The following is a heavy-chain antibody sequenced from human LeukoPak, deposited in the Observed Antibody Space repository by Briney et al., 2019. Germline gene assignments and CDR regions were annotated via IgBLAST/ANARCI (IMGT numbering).Heavy chain of an antibody. J-gene: IGHJ4*02. Sequence: GGSLRLSCAASGFTFNTAWMSWVRQAPGKGLEWVGRIKSKTDGGTTDYAAPVKGRFTISRDDSKNTLYLQMNSLKTEDTAVYYCTTDLALLLGDYWGQGTLVTVSS. CDR2: IKSKTDGGTT. CDR3: TTDLALLLGDY. D-gene: IGHD2-21*01. V-gene: IGHV3-15*01. CDR1: GFTFNTAW.